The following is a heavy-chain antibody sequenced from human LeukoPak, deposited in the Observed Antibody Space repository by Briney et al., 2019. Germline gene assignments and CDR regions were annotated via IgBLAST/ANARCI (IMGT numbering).Heavy chain of an antibody. CDR3: ATEGDWN. Sequence: PGGSLRLSCAASGFTFSSYGMHWVRQAPGKGLEWVAVIWFDGSYKYYADSVKGRFTISRDNSKNTLYLQMNSLRAEDTAVYYCATEGDWNWGQGTLVTVSS. CDR2: IWFDGSYK. V-gene: IGHV3-33*01. CDR1: GFTFSSYG. J-gene: IGHJ4*02. D-gene: IGHD3/OR15-3a*01.